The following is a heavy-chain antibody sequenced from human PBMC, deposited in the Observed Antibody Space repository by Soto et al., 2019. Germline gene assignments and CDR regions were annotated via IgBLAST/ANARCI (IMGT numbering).Heavy chain of an antibody. J-gene: IGHJ4*02. V-gene: IGHV3-66*01. CDR1: GFTVSSNY. D-gene: IGHD1-26*01. CDR3: GRDLRDWDSGSYSYDY. CDR2: ISSGGSA. Sequence: GGSLRLSCAASGFTVSSNYMSWVRQAPGKGLDWVSLISSGGSAYYADSVKGRFTISRDTSKKSLYLQMNSLRAEDTAVYYCGRDLRDWDSGSYSYDYWGQGTLVTVSS.